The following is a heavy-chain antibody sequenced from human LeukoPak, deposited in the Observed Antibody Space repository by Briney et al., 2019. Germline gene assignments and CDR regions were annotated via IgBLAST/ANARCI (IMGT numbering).Heavy chain of an antibody. CDR2: IYHSGST. D-gene: IGHD6-13*01. CDR1: GYSISSGYY. J-gene: IGHJ6*03. V-gene: IGHV4-38-2*01. Sequence: SETLPLTCAVSGYSISSGYYWGWIRQPPGKGLEWIGSIYHSGSTYYNPSLKSRVTISVDTSKNQFSLKLSSVTAADTAVYYCAKHSSSWYEPSRDYYYYMDVWGKGTTVTVSS. CDR3: AKHSSSWYEPSRDYYYYMDV.